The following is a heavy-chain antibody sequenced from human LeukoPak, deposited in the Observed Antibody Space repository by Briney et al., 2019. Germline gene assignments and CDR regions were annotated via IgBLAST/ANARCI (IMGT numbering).Heavy chain of an antibody. CDR3: AKDLKQFRMSGETGIVGATLSDY. D-gene: IGHD1-26*01. V-gene: IGHV3-30*02. J-gene: IGHJ4*02. CDR1: GFTFSSYG. Sequence: GGSLRLSCAASGFTFSSYGMHWVRQAPGKGLEWVAFIRYDGSNKYYADSVKGRFTISRDNSKNTLYLQMNSLRAEDTAVYYCAKDLKQFRMSGETGIVGATLSDYWGQGTLVTVSS. CDR2: IRYDGSNK.